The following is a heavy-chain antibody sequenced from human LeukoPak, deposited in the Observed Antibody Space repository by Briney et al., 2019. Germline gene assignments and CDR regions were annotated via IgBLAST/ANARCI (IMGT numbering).Heavy chain of an antibody. J-gene: IGHJ4*02. CDR3: AKDPCSSTSCYLYYFDY. CDR2: IHTGGTT. D-gene: IGHD2-2*01. Sequence: GGSLRLSCVASGLDISYHYVGWVRQAPGKGLEWVSVIHTGGTTHYAESVKGRFTVSKDTSNNTVFLQMNSLRVEDTAVYYCAKDPCSSTSCYLYYFDYWGQGTLVTVSS. V-gene: IGHV3-53*01. CDR1: GLDISYHY.